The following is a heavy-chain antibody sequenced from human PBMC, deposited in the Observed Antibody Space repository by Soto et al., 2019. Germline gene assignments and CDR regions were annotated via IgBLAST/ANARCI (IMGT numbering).Heavy chain of an antibody. V-gene: IGHV3-74*01. CDR1: GFTFANHS. CDR3: ATAEVDY. J-gene: IGHJ4*02. CDR2: MNSDGSTT. Sequence: GGSLRLSCAVSGFTFANHSLHWVRQAPGKGLEWVSRMNSDGSTTDYADSVKGRFTVSRDNAKKTLYRQMNSLRAEDTAVYYCATAEVDYWGPGTLVTVSS.